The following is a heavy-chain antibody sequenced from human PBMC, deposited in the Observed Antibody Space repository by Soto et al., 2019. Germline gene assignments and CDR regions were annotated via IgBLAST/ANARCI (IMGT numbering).Heavy chain of an antibody. CDR2: ITGNSGTR. CDR1: GFTFSTYS. J-gene: IGHJ5*02. CDR3: ARDNGMAGSFDP. V-gene: IGHV3-48*02. D-gene: IGHD2-8*01. Sequence: EVQVAESGGGLVRRGGSLRLSCAASGFTFSTYSMNWVRQAPGKGPEWVAYITGNSGTRYYADSVKGRFTISRDNAKNSLYLQMNNLRDEDTAVYYCARDNGMAGSFDPWGQGTLVTVSS.